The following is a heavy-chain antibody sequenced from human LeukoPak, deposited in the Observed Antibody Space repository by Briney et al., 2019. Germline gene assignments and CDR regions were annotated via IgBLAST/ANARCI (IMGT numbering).Heavy chain of an antibody. CDR3: ARLTLFYGDYVGWFDP. V-gene: IGHV4-4*07. J-gene: IGHJ5*02. Sequence: SETLSLTCTVSGGSICSYYWSWIRQPAGKGLEWIGRIYTSGSTNYNPSLKSRVTMSVDTSKNQFSLKLSSVTAADTAVYYCARLTLFYGDYVGWFDPWGQGTLVTVSS. D-gene: IGHD4-17*01. CDR1: GGSICSYY. CDR2: IYTSGST.